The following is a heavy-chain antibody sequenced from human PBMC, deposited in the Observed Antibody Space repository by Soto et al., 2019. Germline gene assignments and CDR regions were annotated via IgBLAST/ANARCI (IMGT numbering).Heavy chain of an antibody. CDR3: ARVRLYCSGGSCSKPSALDAFDI. CDR2: IKQDGSEK. D-gene: IGHD2-15*01. J-gene: IGHJ3*02. Sequence: PGGSLRLSCAASGFTFSSYWMSWVRQAPGKGLEWVANIKQDGSEKYYVDSVKGRFTIPRDNAKNSLYLQMNSLRAEDTAVYYCARVRLYCSGGSCSKPSALDAFDIWGQGTMVTVSS. V-gene: IGHV3-7*01. CDR1: GFTFSSYW.